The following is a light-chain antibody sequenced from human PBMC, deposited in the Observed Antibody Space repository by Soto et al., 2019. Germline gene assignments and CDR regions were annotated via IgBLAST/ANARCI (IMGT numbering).Light chain of an antibody. CDR1: SSDVAIYNY. CDR3: CSYAGSYTFARNV. CDR2: DVS. J-gene: IGLJ1*01. Sequence: QSVLTQPPSVSGAPGQTVVISCSGSSSDVAIYNYISWYQQHPGEAPKLMIHDVSERPSGVPDRFSGSKSGNTASLTISGLQAEDEADYYCCSYAGSYTFARNVFGTGTKVTVL. V-gene: IGLV2-11*01.